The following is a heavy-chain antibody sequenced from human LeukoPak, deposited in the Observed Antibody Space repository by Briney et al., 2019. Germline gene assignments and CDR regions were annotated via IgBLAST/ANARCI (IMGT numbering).Heavy chain of an antibody. CDR3: ARAGPDYGDSLSFDY. J-gene: IGHJ4*02. V-gene: IGHV3-48*04. D-gene: IGHD4-17*01. CDR2: ISSSSTI. Sequence: GGSLRLSCAASGFTFSSYSMNWVRQAPGKGLEWVSYISSSSTIYYADSVKGRFTISRDNAKKSLYLQMNSLRAEDTAVYYCARAGPDYGDSLSFDYWGQGTLVTVSS. CDR1: GFTFSSYS.